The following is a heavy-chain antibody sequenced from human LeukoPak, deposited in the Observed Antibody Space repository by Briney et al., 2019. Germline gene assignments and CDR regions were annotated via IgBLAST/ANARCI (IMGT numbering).Heavy chain of an antibody. CDR3: ASASGTTRDYYHYGMDV. D-gene: IGHD1-7*01. Sequence: ASVTVSCTVSGYTLTELSMHWVRQAPGKGLEWMGGFDPEDGETIYAQKFQGRVTMTEDTSTDTAYMELSSLRSEDTAVYYCASASGTTRDYYHYGMDVWGQGTTVTVSS. CDR1: GYTLTELS. J-gene: IGHJ6*02. CDR2: FDPEDGET. V-gene: IGHV1-24*01.